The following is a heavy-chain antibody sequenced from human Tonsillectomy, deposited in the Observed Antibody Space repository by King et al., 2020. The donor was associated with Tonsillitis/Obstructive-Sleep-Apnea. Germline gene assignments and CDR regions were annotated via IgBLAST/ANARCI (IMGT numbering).Heavy chain of an antibody. CDR1: GYTFTSYG. Sequence: QLVQSGAEVKKPGASVYVSCKASGYTFTSYGLSWVRQAPGQGLEWMGWISAYNDNTNYAQKFQGRVTMTTDTSTSTAYMQLRNLRSDDTAVYYCARDRDPAATYLGDYWGQGTLVTVSS. CDR3: ARDRDPAATYLGDY. CDR2: ISAYNDNT. D-gene: IGHD2-2*01. V-gene: IGHV1-18*01. J-gene: IGHJ4*02.